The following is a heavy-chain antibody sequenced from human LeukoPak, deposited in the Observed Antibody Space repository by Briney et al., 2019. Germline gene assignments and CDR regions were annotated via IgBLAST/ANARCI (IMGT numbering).Heavy chain of an antibody. CDR2: ISAYNGDT. J-gene: IGHJ4*02. CDR3: ARAGVAGVGGY. D-gene: IGHD6-19*01. Sequence: GASVQVSCKASGYTFSTYGISWVRQAPGQGLEWMGWISAYNGDTHYAQNFQGRVTMTTDTSKSTAYMELRSLRSDDTAMHYCARAGVAGVGGYWGQGTLVTVSS. CDR1: GYTFSTYG. V-gene: IGHV1-18*01.